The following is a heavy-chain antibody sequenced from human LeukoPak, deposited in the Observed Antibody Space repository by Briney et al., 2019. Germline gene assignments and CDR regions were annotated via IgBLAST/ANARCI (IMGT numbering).Heavy chain of an antibody. J-gene: IGHJ3*02. CDR3: ARDPPHYSNYGGGAIDI. CDR1: GGSISSGDYY. D-gene: IGHD4-11*01. Sequence: SETLSLTCTVSGGSISSGDYYWSWIRQPPGKGLEWIGYIYYSGSTYYNPSLKSRVTISVDTSKNQFSLKLSSVTAADTAVYYCARDPPHYSNYGGGAIDIWGQGTMVTVSS. V-gene: IGHV4-30-4*08. CDR2: IYYSGST.